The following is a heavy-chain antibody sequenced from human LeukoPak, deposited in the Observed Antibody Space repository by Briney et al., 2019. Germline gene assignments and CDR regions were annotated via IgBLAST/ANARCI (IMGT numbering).Heavy chain of an antibody. J-gene: IGHJ3*02. Sequence: SETLSLTCSVSGGSISSNTYYWGWTRQTPGKGLEWIGSIHYSGSTYYNPSLKSRVTISVDTSKNQFSLKLSSVTAADTAVYYCARVRYFDWLLIESAFDIWGQGTMVTVSS. CDR1: GGSISSNTYY. CDR3: ARVRYFDWLLIESAFDI. V-gene: IGHV4-39*07. D-gene: IGHD3-9*01. CDR2: IHYSGST.